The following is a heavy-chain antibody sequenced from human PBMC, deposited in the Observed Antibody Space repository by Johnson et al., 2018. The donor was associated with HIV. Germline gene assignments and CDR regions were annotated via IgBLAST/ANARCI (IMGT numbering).Heavy chain of an antibody. CDR3: AKDRVRDAFDI. J-gene: IGHJ3*02. V-gene: IGHV3-13*01. CDR1: GFTFSSYD. CDR2: IGTAGDT. D-gene: IGHD3-10*01. Sequence: VQLVESGGGLVQPGGSLRLSCAASGFTFSSYDMHWVRQATGKGLEWVSAIGTAGDTYYPGSVKGRFTISRENAKNSLYRQMNSLRAGDTAVYYCAKDRVRDAFDIWGQGTMVTVSS.